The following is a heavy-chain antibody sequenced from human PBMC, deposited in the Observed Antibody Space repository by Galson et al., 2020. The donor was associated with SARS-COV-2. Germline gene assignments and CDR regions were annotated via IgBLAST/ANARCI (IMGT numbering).Heavy chain of an antibody. CDR3: ARGIARRVVVAAIETWFDP. D-gene: IGHD2-15*01. Sequence: SETLSLTCTVSGGSISSYYWSWIRQPPGKGLEWIGYIYYSGSTNYNPSLKSRVTISVDTSKNQFSLKLSSVTAADTAVYYCARGIARRVVVAAIETWFDPWGQGTLVTVSS. CDR2: IYYSGST. CDR1: GGSISSYY. V-gene: IGHV4-59*01. J-gene: IGHJ5*02.